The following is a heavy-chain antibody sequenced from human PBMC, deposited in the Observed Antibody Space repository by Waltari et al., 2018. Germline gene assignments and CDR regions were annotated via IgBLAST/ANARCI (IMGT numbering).Heavy chain of an antibody. CDR1: GDSVVSNY. CDR3: ARETRHGDWFDP. Sequence: QVQLHESGPGLVQPSETLSLACSVSGDSVVSNYWSWIRQSAGKGMEWIGRISVGGTTNYNPALSGRVSMSVDMSKNQIFLKIMSVTAADTGVYYCARETRHGDWFDPWGQGTLVTVSS. CDR2: ISVGGTT. V-gene: IGHV4-4*07. D-gene: IGHD3-16*01. J-gene: IGHJ5*02.